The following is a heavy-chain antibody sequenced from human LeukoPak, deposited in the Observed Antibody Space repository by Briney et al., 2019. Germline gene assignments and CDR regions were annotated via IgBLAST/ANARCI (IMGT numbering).Heavy chain of an antibody. CDR3: ARNFDMKGFDP. J-gene: IGHJ5*02. V-gene: IGHV1-2*02. D-gene: IGHD3-9*01. CDR1: GYTFTGYY. Sequence: ASVKVFCKASGYTFTGYYMNWVRQAPGQGLEWMGWINSDSGFTKYAQKFQGRVTMTRDTSITTVYMDLTRLTSDDTAVYYCARNFDMKGFDPWGQGTLVTVSS. CDR2: INSDSGFT.